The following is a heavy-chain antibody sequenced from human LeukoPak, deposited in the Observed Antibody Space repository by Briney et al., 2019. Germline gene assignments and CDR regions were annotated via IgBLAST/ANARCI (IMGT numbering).Heavy chain of an antibody. J-gene: IGHJ4*02. D-gene: IGHD6-25*01. CDR3: AKGSVGNADFAS. Sequence: GGSLRLSCAASGFTFSSFSMTWVRQALGKGLEWVSSIIVSGATYYADSVKGRFTISRDSFRGMLFLQMDSLRVEDTAVYFCAKGSVGNADFASWGQGALVTVSS. CDR1: GFTFSSFS. CDR2: IIVSGAT. V-gene: IGHV3-23*01.